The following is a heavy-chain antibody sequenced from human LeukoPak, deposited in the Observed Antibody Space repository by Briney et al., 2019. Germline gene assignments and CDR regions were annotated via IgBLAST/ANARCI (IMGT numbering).Heavy chain of an antibody. CDR1: VYSHTSYR. D-gene: IGHD2-2*01. Sequence: ASVTDSFKGTVYSHTSYRIHWVRQPPAQGLAWMGWISGYNGNKNYAQKFQGRVTMSTDTSTTTAYMVLRNLRSDDTAVYYCARDPCITTSCYRPISDAFGVWGQGTMVTVSS. J-gene: IGHJ3*01. CDR3: ARDPCITTSCYRPISDAFGV. V-gene: IGHV1-18*01. CDR2: ISGYNGNK.